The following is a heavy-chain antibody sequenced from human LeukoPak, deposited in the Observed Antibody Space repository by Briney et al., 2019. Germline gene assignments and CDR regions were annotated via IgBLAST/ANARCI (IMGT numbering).Heavy chain of an antibody. D-gene: IGHD3-9*01. V-gene: IGHV4-34*01. Sequence: SETLSLTCAVYGGSFSGYYWSWIRQPPGKGLEWIGEINHSGSTNYNPSLKSRVTISVDTSKNQFSLKLSFVTAADTAVYYCARLSILTGYYTFYYYGMDVWGQGTTVTVSS. J-gene: IGHJ6*02. CDR2: INHSGST. CDR3: ARLSILTGYYTFYYYGMDV. CDR1: GGSFSGYY.